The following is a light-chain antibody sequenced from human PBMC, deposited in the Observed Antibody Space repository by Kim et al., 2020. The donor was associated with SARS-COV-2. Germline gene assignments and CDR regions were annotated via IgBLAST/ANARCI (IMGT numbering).Light chain of an antibody. Sequence: AIRITQSPSSLSASTGDRVTITCRVSQGISSYLAWYQQKPGKAPKLLIYAASTLQSGVPSRFSGSGSGTDFTLTISCLQSEDFATYYCQQYYSYPRTFGPGTKVDIK. CDR1: QGISSY. CDR3: QQYYSYPRT. CDR2: AAS. J-gene: IGKJ3*01. V-gene: IGKV1-8*01.